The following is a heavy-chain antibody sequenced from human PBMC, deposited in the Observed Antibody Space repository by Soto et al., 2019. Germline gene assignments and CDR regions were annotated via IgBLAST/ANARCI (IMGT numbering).Heavy chain of an antibody. Sequence: QVQLQESGPGLVKPSQTLSLTCTVSGGSISSGGYYWSWIRQHPGEGLEWIGYIYYSGNTYYNPSLKSRVTISVDTSKNQFSLNLSSVTAADTAVYYCASIPISDSSGYYYDYYFDYWGQGTLVTVSS. CDR2: IYYSGNT. CDR3: ASIPISDSSGYYYDYYFDY. CDR1: GGSISSGGYY. J-gene: IGHJ4*02. D-gene: IGHD3-22*01. V-gene: IGHV4-31*03.